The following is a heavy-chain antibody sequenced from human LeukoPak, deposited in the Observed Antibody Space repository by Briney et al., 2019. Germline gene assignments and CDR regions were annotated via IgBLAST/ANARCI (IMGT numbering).Heavy chain of an antibody. CDR3: ARGYCTNGVCSPFDY. CDR2: IYYSGST. V-gene: IGHV4-30-4*01. J-gene: IGHJ4*02. CDR1: GGSISSGDYY. D-gene: IGHD2-8*01. Sequence: PSETLSLTCTVSGGSISSGDYYWSWIRQPPGKGLEWIGYIYYSGSTYYNPSLKSRVTISVNTSKNQFSLKLSSVTAADTAVYYCARGYCTNGVCSPFDYWGQGTLVTVPS.